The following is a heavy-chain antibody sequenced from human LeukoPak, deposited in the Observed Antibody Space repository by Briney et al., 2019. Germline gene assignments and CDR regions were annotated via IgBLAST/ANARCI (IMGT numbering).Heavy chain of an antibody. V-gene: IGHV3-9*01. Sequence: GRSLRLSCAASGFTFDDYAMHWVRQAPGKGLEWVSGISWNSGSIGYADSVKGRFTISRDNAKNSLYLQMNSLRAEDTAVYYCARVAADYYDSSAPLYNPGYFDYWGQGTLVTVSS. J-gene: IGHJ4*02. D-gene: IGHD3-22*01. CDR1: GFTFDDYA. CDR3: ARVAADYYDSSAPLYNPGYFDY. CDR2: ISWNSGSI.